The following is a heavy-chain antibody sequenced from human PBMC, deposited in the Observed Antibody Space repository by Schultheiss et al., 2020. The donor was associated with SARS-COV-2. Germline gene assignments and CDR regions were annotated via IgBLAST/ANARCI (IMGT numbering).Heavy chain of an antibody. Sequence: GGSLRLSCAASGFTVSSNYMSWVRQAPGKGLEWVSVIYSGGSTYYADSVKGRFTISRDNSKNTLYLQMNSLRAEDTAVYYCARGSYYYDSSGYYDGAPPVWFDPWGQGTLVTVSS. CDR3: ARGSYYYDSSGYYDGAPPVWFDP. CDR1: GFTVSSNY. D-gene: IGHD3-22*01. V-gene: IGHV3-66*01. CDR2: IYSGGST. J-gene: IGHJ5*02.